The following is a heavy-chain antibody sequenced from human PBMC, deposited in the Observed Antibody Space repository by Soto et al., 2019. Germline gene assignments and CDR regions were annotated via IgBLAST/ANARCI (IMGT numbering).Heavy chain of an antibody. D-gene: IGHD1-1*01. J-gene: IGHJ4*02. CDR3: AKDLQGNWNPDY. CDR1: GFTFSYYY. Sequence: PGGSLRLSCAASGFTFSYYYMSWVRQAPGKGLEWVSAISASGGATYYADPVKGRFTISRDNSKNTLYVQMNSLRAEDTAVYYCAKDLQGNWNPDYWGQGTLVTVSS. V-gene: IGHV3-23*01. CDR2: ISASGGAT.